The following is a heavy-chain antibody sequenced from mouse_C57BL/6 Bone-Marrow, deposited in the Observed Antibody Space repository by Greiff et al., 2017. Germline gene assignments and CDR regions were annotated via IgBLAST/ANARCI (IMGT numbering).Heavy chain of an antibody. V-gene: IGHV1-9*01. CDR1: GYTFTGYW. Sequence: KLSCKATGYTFTGYWIEGVKQRPGHGLEWIGEILPGSGSTNYNEKFKGKATFTADTSSNTAYMQLSSLTTEDSAIYYCAIYITTGYFDVWGTGTTVTVSS. D-gene: IGHD1-1*01. CDR2: ILPGSGST. CDR3: AIYITTGYFDV. J-gene: IGHJ1*03.